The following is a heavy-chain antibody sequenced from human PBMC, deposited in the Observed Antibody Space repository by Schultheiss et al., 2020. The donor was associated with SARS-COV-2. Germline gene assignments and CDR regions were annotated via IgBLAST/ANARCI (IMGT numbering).Heavy chain of an antibody. CDR1: GFTFSSYG. V-gene: IGHV3-30*03. CDR2: ISYDGSNK. CDR3: ARDPGTMVRYYYYGMDV. Sequence: GGSLRLSCAASGFTFSSYGMHWVRQAPGKGLEWVAVISYDGSNKYYADSVKGRFTISRDNSKNTLYLQMNNLRAEDTAVYYCARDPGTMVRYYYYGMDVWGQGTTVTVSS. D-gene: IGHD3-10*01. J-gene: IGHJ6*02.